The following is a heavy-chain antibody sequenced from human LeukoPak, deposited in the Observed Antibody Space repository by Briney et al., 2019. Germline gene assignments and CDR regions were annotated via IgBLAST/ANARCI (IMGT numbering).Heavy chain of an antibody. CDR2: ISSSSYT. Sequence: GSLNLSCAASGFTFSDYYMSWTGQAPGKGLEWVSYISSSSYTNYADSVKGRFTISRDNAKSSLYLQMNSLRAEDTAVYYCARDSSGWSYFDYWGQGTLVTVSS. V-gene: IGHV3-11*05. D-gene: IGHD6-19*01. J-gene: IGHJ4*02. CDR3: ARDSSGWSYFDY. CDR1: GFTFSDYY.